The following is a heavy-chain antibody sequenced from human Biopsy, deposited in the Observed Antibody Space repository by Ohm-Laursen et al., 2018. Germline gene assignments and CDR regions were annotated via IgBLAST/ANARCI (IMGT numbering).Heavy chain of an antibody. CDR3: ARATNSTGWPYCYFYGMDV. CDR2: IYYSGRT. D-gene: IGHD2/OR15-2a*01. J-gene: IGHJ6*02. CDR1: GGSISSDN. Sequence: SETLSLTCTVSGGSISSDNWSWIRQTPGKGLEWIGNIYYSGRTNYNPFLKSRVTISVDTSKNQFSLRLNSGTAADTAVYYCARATNSTGWPYCYFYGMDVWGQGTTVTVSS. V-gene: IGHV4-59*01.